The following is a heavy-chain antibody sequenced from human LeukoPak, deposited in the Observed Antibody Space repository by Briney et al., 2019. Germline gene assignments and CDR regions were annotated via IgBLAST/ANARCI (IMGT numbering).Heavy chain of an antibody. Sequence: GGSLRLSCAASGFTFSNAWMSWVRQAPGKGLEWVSLIYTSGSTFYADSVMGRFTISRDNSKNTLFLQMNSLRAEDSAVYYCTRDRAGTQSWVEFDLWGQGTLVTVSS. V-gene: IGHV3-66*03. CDR2: IYTSGST. J-gene: IGHJ5*02. CDR3: TRDRAGTQSWVEFDL. D-gene: IGHD3-10*01. CDR1: GFTFSNAW.